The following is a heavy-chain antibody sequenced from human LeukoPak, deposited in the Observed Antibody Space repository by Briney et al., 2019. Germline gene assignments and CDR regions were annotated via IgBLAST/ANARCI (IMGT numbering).Heavy chain of an antibody. CDR2: ISGSDVST. CDR3: AKDKGTGSGWYELDY. Sequence: GGSLRLSCVASGFTFRHYAMSRVRQAPGKGLEWVSSISGSDVSTYYAESVKGRFTISRDNSKYTLYLQMNSLRADDTARYYCAKDKGTGSGWYELDYWGQGILVTVSS. J-gene: IGHJ4*02. CDR1: GFTFRHYA. V-gene: IGHV3-23*01. D-gene: IGHD6-19*01.